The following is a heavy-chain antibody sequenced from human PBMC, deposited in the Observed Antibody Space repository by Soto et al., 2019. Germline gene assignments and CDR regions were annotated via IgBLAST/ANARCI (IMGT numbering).Heavy chain of an antibody. D-gene: IGHD4-17*01. J-gene: IGHJ4*02. CDR3: ASLALTTVTTALDY. Sequence: QVQLVESGGGVVQPGRSLRLSCAASGFTFSSYGMHWVRQAPGKGLEWVAVISYDGSNKYYADSVKGRFTISRDNSKNTLYLQMNSLRAEDTAVYYCASLALTTVTTALDYWGQGTLVTVSS. CDR1: GFTFSSYG. CDR2: ISYDGSNK. V-gene: IGHV3-30*03.